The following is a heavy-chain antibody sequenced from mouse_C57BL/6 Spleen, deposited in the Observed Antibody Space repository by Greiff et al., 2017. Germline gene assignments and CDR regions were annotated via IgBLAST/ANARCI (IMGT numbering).Heavy chain of an antibody. J-gene: IGHJ2*01. CDR1: GYTFTSYW. D-gene: IGHD2-2*01. CDR2: IYPSDSET. CDR3: AREGLYFDY. V-gene: IGHV1-61*01. Sequence: QVQLQQPGAELVRPGSSVKLSCKASGYTFTSYWMAWVKQRPGQGLEWIGNIYPSDSETHYNQKFKDKATLTVDKSSSTAYMQLSSLTSEDSAVYYCAREGLYFDYWGQGTTLTVSS.